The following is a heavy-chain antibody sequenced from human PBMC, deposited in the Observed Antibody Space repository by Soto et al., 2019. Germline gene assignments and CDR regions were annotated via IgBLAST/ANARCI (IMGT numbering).Heavy chain of an antibody. V-gene: IGHV3-64*01. CDR1: GFTFSSYA. CDR2: ISSNGGST. CDR3: AKDTVPVATPWFDP. D-gene: IGHD2-2*01. Sequence: GGSLRLSCAASGFTFSSYAMHWVRQAPGKGLEYVSAISSNGGSTYYANSVKGRFTISRDNSKNTLYLQMNSLRAEDTAVYYCAKDTVPVATPWFDPWGQGTLVTVSS. J-gene: IGHJ5*02.